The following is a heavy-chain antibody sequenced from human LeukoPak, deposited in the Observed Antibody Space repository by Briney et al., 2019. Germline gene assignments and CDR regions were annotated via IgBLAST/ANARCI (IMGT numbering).Heavy chain of an antibody. V-gene: IGHV4-30-4*08. Sequence: PSETLSLTCTVSGGSISSGDYYWSWIRQPPGKGLEWIGYIYYSGSTYYNPSLKSRVTISVDTSKNQFSLKLSSVTAADTAVYYCARGTDPSWFDPWGQGTLVTVSS. CDR3: ARGTDPSWFDP. J-gene: IGHJ5*02. CDR2: IYYSGST. CDR1: GGSISSGDYY.